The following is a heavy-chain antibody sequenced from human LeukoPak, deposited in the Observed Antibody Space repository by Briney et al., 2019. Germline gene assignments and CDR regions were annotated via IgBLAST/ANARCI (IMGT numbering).Heavy chain of an antibody. D-gene: IGHD3-22*01. Sequence: GGSLRLSCAASGFTFSSYGMHWVRQAPGKGLEWVAVIWYDGSNKYYADSVKGRFTISRDNSKNTLYLQMNSLRAEDTAVYYCARDQYYYDSSRYYSGFVLDYWGQGTLVTVSS. CDR1: GFTFSSYG. J-gene: IGHJ4*02. CDR2: IWYDGSNK. V-gene: IGHV3-33*01. CDR3: ARDQYYYDSSRYYSGFVLDY.